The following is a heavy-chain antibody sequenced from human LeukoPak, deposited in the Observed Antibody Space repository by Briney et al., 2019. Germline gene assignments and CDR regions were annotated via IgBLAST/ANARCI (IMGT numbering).Heavy chain of an antibody. Sequence: GRSLRLSCAASGFTFSSYGMHWVRQAPGKGLEWVAVIWYDGSNKYYADSVRGRFSISRDNSKSTLYLQMNSLRAEDTAVYYCAKLSRIAVAGTFDNWGQGTLVTVSS. CDR1: GFTFSSYG. CDR2: IWYDGSNK. J-gene: IGHJ4*02. CDR3: AKLSRIAVAGTFDN. V-gene: IGHV3-33*06. D-gene: IGHD6-13*01.